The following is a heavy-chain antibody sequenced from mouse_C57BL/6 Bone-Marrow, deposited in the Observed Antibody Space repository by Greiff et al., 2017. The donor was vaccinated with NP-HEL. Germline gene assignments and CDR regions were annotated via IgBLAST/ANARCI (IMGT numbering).Heavy chain of an antibody. J-gene: IGHJ2*01. V-gene: IGHV1-81*01. CDR2: IYPRSGNT. CDR1: GYTFPSYG. Sequence: VQLQQSGAELARPGASVKLSCKASGYTFPSYGISWVKQRTGQGLEWIGEIYPRSGNTYYNEKFKGKATLAADKSSSTAYMELRSLTSEDSAVYVCARDYYGSSNYWGQGTTLTVSS. CDR3: ARDYYGSSNY. D-gene: IGHD1-1*01.